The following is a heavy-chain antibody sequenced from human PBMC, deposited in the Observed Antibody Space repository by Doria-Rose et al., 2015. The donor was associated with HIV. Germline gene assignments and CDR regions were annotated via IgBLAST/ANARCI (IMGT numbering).Heavy chain of an antibody. J-gene: IGHJ4*02. CDR3: ARIKSSRWYHKYYFDF. Sequence: QVTLKESGPVLVKPTETLTLTCTVSGVSLSSPGMGVSWIRQPPGTDLEWLANIFSDDERSYKTSLKSRLTISRGTSNSQVVLTMTDMDPVDTATYYCARIKSSRWYHKYYFDFWGQGTL. V-gene: IGHV2-26*01. CDR2: IFSDDER. D-gene: IGHD6-13*01. CDR1: GVSLSSPGMG.